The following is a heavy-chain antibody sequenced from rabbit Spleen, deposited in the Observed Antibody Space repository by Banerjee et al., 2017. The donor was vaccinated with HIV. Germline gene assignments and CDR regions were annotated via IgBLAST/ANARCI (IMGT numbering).Heavy chain of an antibody. CDR1: GFSFSSSDY. D-gene: IGHD1-1*01. CDR2: IDLVFGST. V-gene: IGHV1S40*01. J-gene: IGHJ4*01. Sequence: QSLEESGGDLVKPGASLTLTCTASGFSFSSSDYMCWVRQAPGKGLEWIGYIDLVFGSTYYASWVNGRFTISSHNAQNTLYLQLNSLTAADTATYFCVRGASSTGYYSLWGQGTLVTVS. CDR3: VRGASSTGYYSL.